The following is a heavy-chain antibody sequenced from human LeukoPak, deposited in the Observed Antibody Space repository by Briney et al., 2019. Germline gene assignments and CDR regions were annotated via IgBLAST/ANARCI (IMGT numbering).Heavy chain of an antibody. J-gene: IGHJ4*02. CDR3: VKDNPLDY. Sequence: GGSLRLSCAASGFTFSSYEMNWVRQAPGKGLEWVAFIRYDGNNKLYADSMKGRFTISRDNSKNTLYLHINSLRAEDTAVYYCVKDNPLDYWGQGTLVIVSS. CDR1: GFTFSSYE. V-gene: IGHV3-30*02. D-gene: IGHD1-14*01. CDR2: IRYDGNNK.